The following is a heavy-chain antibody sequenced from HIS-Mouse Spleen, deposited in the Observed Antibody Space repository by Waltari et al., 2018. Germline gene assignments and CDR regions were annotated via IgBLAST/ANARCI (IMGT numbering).Heavy chain of an antibody. CDR2: IWYDGSNK. D-gene: IGHD2-8*01. J-gene: IGHJ4*02. Sequence: QVQLVESGGGVVQPGRSLRLPCAASGFTVSSHGMHWVRQAPGKGLEWVAVIWYDGSNKYYADSVKGRFTISRDNSKNTLYLQMNSLRAEDTAVYYCAKGGLMVYAIGDYWGQGTLVTVSS. CDR3: AKGGLMVYAIGDY. CDR1: GFTVSSHG. V-gene: IGHV3-33*06.